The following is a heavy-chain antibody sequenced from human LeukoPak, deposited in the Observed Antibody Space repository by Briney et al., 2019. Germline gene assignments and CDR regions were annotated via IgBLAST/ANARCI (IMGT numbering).Heavy chain of an antibody. CDR3: AHSTYYYDSSGQGGVDY. CDR2: IYWNDDK. D-gene: IGHD3-22*01. CDR1: GFSLSTSGVG. Sequence: SGPTLVKPTQTLTLTCTFSGFSLSTSGVGVGWIRQPPGKALEWPALIYWNDDKRYSPSLKSRLTITKDTSKNQVVLTMTNMDPVDTATYYCAHSTYYYDSSGQGGVDYWGQGTLVTVSS. J-gene: IGHJ4*02. V-gene: IGHV2-5*01.